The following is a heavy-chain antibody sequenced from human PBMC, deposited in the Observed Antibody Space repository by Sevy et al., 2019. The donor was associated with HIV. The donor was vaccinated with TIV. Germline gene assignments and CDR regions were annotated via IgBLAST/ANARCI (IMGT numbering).Heavy chain of an antibody. CDR2: ISGSGGST. CDR1: GFTFSSYA. D-gene: IGHD2-2*02. J-gene: IGHJ4*02. V-gene: IGHV3-23*01. Sequence: GGSLRLSCAASGFTFSSYAMSWVRLAPGKGLEWVSAISGSGGSTYYADSVKGRFTISRDNSKNTLYLQMNSLRAEDTAVYYCAKAGVVVPAAIRTDLDYWGQGTLVTVSS. CDR3: AKAGVVVPAAIRTDLDY.